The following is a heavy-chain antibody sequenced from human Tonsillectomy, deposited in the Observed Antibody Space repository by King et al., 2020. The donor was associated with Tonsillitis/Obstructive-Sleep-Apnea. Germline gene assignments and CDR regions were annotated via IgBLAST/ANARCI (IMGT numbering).Heavy chain of an antibody. Sequence: VQLVESGGGLVQPGGSLRLSCAASGFTFSSYEMNWVRQAPGKGLEWGSYISSSGSTIYYADSVKGRFTISRDNAKNSLYLQMNSLRAEDTAVYYCAGATRGWFDPWGQRTLVTVSS. D-gene: IGHD1-26*01. CDR1: GFTFSSYE. J-gene: IGHJ5*02. V-gene: IGHV3-48*03. CDR3: AGATRGWFDP. CDR2: ISSSGSTI.